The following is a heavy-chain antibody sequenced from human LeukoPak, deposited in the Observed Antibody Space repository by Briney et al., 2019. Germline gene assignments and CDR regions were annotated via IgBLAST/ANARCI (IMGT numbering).Heavy chain of an antibody. CDR2: IIPILGIA. CDR3: ARDTPGSNYYDSSGGVLDY. D-gene: IGHD3-22*01. Sequence: GASVKVSCKASGGTFSSYAISWVRQAPGQGLEWMGRIIPILGIANYAQKFQGRVTITADKSTSTAYMELSSLRSEDTAVYYCARDTPGSNYYDSSGGVLDYWGQGTLVTVSS. J-gene: IGHJ4*02. CDR1: GGTFSSYA. V-gene: IGHV1-69*04.